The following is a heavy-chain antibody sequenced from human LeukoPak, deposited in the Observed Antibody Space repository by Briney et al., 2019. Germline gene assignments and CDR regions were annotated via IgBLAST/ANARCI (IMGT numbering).Heavy chain of an antibody. V-gene: IGHV4-30-2*01. D-gene: IGHD2-2*01. J-gene: IGHJ2*01. CDR1: GGSISSGGYS. CDR2: IYHSGST. Sequence: PSETLSLTCAVSGGSISSGGYSWSWIRQPPGKGLEWIGYIYHSGSTYYNPSLKGRVTISVDRSKNQFSLKLSSVTAADTAVYYCARSIVVVPAVNWYFDLWGRGTLVTVSS. CDR3: ARSIVVVPAVNWYFDL.